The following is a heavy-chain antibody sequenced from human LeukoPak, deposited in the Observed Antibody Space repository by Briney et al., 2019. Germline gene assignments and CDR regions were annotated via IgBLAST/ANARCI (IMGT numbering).Heavy chain of an antibody. CDR3: ARDSVAGTGNYCYGMDV. Sequence: PGGSLRLSCAASGFTFSSYEMNWVRQAPGKGLEWVSYISSSGSTIYYADSVKGRFTISRDNAKNSLYLQMNSLRAEDTAVYYCARDSVAGTGNYCYGMDVWGQGTTVTVSS. CDR2: ISSSGSTI. D-gene: IGHD6-19*01. J-gene: IGHJ6*02. CDR1: GFTFSSYE. V-gene: IGHV3-48*03.